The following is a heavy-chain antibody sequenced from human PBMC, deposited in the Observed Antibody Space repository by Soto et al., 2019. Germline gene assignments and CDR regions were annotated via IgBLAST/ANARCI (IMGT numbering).Heavy chain of an antibody. J-gene: IGHJ4*02. Sequence: QVQLVESGGAVVQPGKSLRLSCAASGFTFNTYGMYWVRQAPGKGLEWVAAISYDGSNKYYADSVKGRFTISRDNSKNTLYLQMNSLRVEDTAVYYCAKDIVRYTYGACDYWGQGALVTVSS. CDR1: GFTFNTYG. CDR2: ISYDGSNK. CDR3: AKDIVRYTYGACDY. V-gene: IGHV3-30*18. D-gene: IGHD5-18*01.